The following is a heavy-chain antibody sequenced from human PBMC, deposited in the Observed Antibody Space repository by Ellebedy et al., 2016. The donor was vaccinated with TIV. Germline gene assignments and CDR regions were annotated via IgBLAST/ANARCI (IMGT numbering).Heavy chain of an antibody. CDR1: GFTFSTYW. D-gene: IGHD3-10*01. V-gene: IGHV3-7*03. CDR3: ARNYYGSRLGGMDV. J-gene: IGHJ6*02. Sequence: PGGSLRLSCAASGFTFSTYWMTWVRQAPGKGMEWVANIKRDGSDKYYVDSVKGRFTISRDNAKNSLYLQMNSLRAEDTAVHYCARNYYGSRLGGMDVWGQGTTVTVSS. CDR2: IKRDGSDK.